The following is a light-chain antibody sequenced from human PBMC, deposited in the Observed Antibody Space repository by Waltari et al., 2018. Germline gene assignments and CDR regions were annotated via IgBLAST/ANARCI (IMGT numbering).Light chain of an antibody. CDR1: QSLVFIDGNTY. J-gene: IGKJ2*01. V-gene: IGKV2-30*01. CDR3: MQGTHWPYT. Sequence: DAVLTQSPLSLPVTLGQPASISCRSSQSLVFIDGNTYLNWFQQRPGQSPRRLIYKVSDRDSGVPDRVSGSGSGTDFTLKISRVEAEEVAMYYCMQGTHWPYTFGQGTKLEIK. CDR2: KVS.